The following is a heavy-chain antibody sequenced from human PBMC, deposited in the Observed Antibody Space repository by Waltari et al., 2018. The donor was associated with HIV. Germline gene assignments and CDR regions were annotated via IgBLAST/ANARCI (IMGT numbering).Heavy chain of an antibody. CDR3: ARDHATIFGGGGRDYGMDV. Sequence: QVQLQESGPGLVKPSQTLSLTCTVSGGSISSGGYYWSWIRQHPGKGLEWIGYIYYSGSTYYTPSLKSQVTISVDTSKNQFSRKLSSVTAADTAVYYCARDHATIFGGGGRDYGMDVWGQGTTVTVSS. CDR1: GGSISSGGYY. D-gene: IGHD3-3*01. V-gene: IGHV4-31*01. CDR2: IYYSGST. J-gene: IGHJ6*02.